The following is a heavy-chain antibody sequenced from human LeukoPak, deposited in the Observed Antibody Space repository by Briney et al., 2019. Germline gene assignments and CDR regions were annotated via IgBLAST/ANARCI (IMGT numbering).Heavy chain of an antibody. CDR3: ARVGGYCSSTSCYKGVYYYYYYMDV. J-gene: IGHJ6*03. V-gene: IGHV4-34*01. Sequence: SETLSLTCTVSGGSISSYYWSWIRQPPGKGLEWIGEINHSGSTNYNPSLKSRVTISVDTSKNQFSLKLSSVTAADTAVYYCARVGGYCSSTSCYKGVYYYYYYMDVWGKGTTVTVSS. D-gene: IGHD2-2*02. CDR2: INHSGST. CDR1: GGSISSYY.